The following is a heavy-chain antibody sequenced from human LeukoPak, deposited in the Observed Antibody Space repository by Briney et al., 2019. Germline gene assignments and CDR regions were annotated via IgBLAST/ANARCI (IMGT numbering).Heavy chain of an antibody. V-gene: IGHV1-18*01. CDR2: ISAYNGNT. Sequence: PWASVKVSCKASGYTFTSYGISWVRQAPGRGLEWMGWISAYNGNTNYAQKLQGRVTMTTDTPTSTAYMELRSLRSDDTAVYYCARDPARYDSSGYYYYYYMDVWGKGTTVTISS. J-gene: IGHJ6*03. D-gene: IGHD3-22*01. CDR1: GYTFTSYG. CDR3: ARDPARYDSSGYYYYYYMDV.